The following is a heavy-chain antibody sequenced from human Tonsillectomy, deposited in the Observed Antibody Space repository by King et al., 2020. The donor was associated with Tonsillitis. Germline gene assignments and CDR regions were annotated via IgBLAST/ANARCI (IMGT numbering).Heavy chain of an antibody. V-gene: IGHV3-23*01. CDR1: GFTFDTYA. Sequence: ESGGGLVQPGGSVRLSCAASGFTFDTYAMTWVRQAPGKGLDWVSSISASGVTTYYAGSVKGRFTISRDNSKNTFFLQMNSLRADDTAVYYCAKDRGQMLGGGAFDIWGQGTLVTVSS. J-gene: IGHJ3*02. D-gene: IGHD3-16*01. CDR3: AKDRGQMLGGGAFDI. CDR2: ISASGVTT.